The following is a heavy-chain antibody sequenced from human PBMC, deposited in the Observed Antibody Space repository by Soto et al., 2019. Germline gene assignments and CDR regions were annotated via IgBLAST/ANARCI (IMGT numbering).Heavy chain of an antibody. J-gene: IGHJ6*02. V-gene: IGHV1-2*04. D-gene: IGHD6-13*01. CDR2: INPNSGGT. Sequence: ASVKVSCKASGGTLTISSHGISWVRQAPGQGLEWMGWINPNSGGTNYAQKFQGWVTMTRDTSISTAYMELSRLRSDDTAVYYCARDPVAAADEYYYGMDVWGQGTTVTVSS. CDR3: ARDPVAAADEYYYGMDV. CDR1: GGTLTISSHG.